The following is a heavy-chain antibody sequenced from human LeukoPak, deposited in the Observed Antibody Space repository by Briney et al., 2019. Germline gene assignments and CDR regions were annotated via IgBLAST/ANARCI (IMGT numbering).Heavy chain of an antibody. CDR1: GGSTTFGSYY. V-gene: IGHV4-61*02. CDR3: ARARVIPASFDD. J-gene: IGHJ4*02. CDR2: IYTSRRT. Sequence: SETLSLTCTVSGGSTTFGSYYWTWIRQPAGNGLEWIGRIYTSRRTFYNPSLKSRVTISMDTSMNQFSLRLNSVTAADTAVYYCARARVIPASFDDWGQGTLVTVSS. D-gene: IGHD3-16*02.